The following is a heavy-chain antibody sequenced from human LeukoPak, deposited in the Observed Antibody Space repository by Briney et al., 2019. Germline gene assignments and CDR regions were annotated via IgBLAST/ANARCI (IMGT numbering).Heavy chain of an antibody. CDR2: INNGGSST. V-gene: IGHV3-74*01. J-gene: IGHJ4*02. CDR1: GFTFSSYW. D-gene: IGHD6-19*01. CDR3: ARTVAKVFDY. Sequence: GGSLRLSCAASGFTFSSYWMHWVRQAPGKGLVWVSRINNGGSSTTYADSVKGRFTISRDNAKNTLYLQMNSLRAEDTAVYYCARTVAKVFDYWGQGTLVTVSS.